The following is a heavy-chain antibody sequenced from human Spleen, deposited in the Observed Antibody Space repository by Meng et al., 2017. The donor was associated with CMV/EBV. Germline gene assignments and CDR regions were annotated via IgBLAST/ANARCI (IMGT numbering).Heavy chain of an antibody. CDR1: GFNFNSYS. CDR3: AKTDLLGGKVAGLDY. CDR2: ISSNSNYI. V-gene: IGHV3-21*01. Sequence: GGSLRLSCEASGFNFNSYSINWVRQAPGKGLEWVSSISSNSNYIFYADSVKGRFTISRDNAKNSLFLQMNSLRAEDTALYYCAKTDLLGGKVAGLDYWGQGTLVTVSS. D-gene: IGHD6-19*01. J-gene: IGHJ4*02.